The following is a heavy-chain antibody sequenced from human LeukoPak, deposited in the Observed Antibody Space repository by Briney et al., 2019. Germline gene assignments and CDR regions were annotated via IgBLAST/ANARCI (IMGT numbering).Heavy chain of an antibody. V-gene: IGHV1-69*04. CDR3: ARAPLNYYDSSGYDY. CDR2: IIPIPGIA. J-gene: IGHJ4*02. Sequence: SVKVSCKASGGTFSSYAISWVRQAPGQGLEWMGRIIPIPGIANYAQKFQGRVTITADKSTSTAYMELSSLRSEDTAVYYCARAPLNYYDSSGYDYWGQGTLVTVSS. CDR1: GGTFSSYA. D-gene: IGHD3-22*01.